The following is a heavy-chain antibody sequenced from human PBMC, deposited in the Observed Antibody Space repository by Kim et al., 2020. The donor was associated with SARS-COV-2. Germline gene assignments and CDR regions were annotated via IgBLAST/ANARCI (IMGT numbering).Heavy chain of an antibody. V-gene: IGHV3-74*01. J-gene: IGHJ4*02. CDR1: GFTFSSHW. D-gene: IGHD6-19*01. Sequence: GGSLRLSCAASGFTFSSHWMHWVRQAPGKGLVWVSRINSDGSTTSYADSVKGRFTISIDNAKNTLYLQMNSLRAEDTGVYYCARRQFTSGWYYFDYWGQGTLVTVSS. CDR2: INSDGSTT. CDR3: ARRQFTSGWYYFDY.